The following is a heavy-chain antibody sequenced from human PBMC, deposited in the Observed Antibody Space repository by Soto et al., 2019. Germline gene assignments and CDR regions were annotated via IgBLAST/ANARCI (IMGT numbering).Heavy chain of an antibody. Sequence: ASVKVSCKASGYTFTGYYMHWVRQAPGQGLEWMGWINPNSGGTNYAQKFQCRVTMTRDTSISTAYMELSRLRSDDTAVYYCARDPYSTFRPDYYSSARAVWGQGTTLTVSS. CDR1: GYTFTGYY. D-gene: IGHD2-15*01. CDR3: ARDPYSTFRPDYYSSARAV. J-gene: IGHJ6*02. CDR2: INPNSGGT. V-gene: IGHV1-2*02.